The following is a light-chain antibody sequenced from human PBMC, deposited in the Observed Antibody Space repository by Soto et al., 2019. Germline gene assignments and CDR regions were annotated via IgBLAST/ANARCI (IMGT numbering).Light chain of an antibody. J-gene: IGLJ3*02. CDR1: TSNIGNNV. CDR2: TNN. V-gene: IGLV1-44*01. Sequence: QTVLTQPPSASGTPGQRVTISCSGSTSNIGNNVVNWYQQRPGTAPKLLISTNNQRPSGVPDRFSGSKSGTSASLTITGLHSDDEADYYCAAWDDSLNGRGVFGGGTKLTVL. CDR3: AAWDDSLNGRGV.